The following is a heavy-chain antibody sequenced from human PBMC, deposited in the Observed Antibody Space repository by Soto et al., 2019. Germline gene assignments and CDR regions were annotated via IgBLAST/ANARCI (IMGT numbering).Heavy chain of an antibody. CDR3: ASEDRSFYYFDP. D-gene: IGHD3-22*01. V-gene: IGHV4-31*03. CDR1: GGSISSGGYY. J-gene: IGHJ4*02. CDR2: IYYSGST. Sequence: SETLSLTCTVSGGSISSGGYYWSWIRQHPGKGLEWIGYIYYSGSTYYNPSLKSRVTISVDTSKNQFSLKLSSVTAADTAVYYCASEDRSFYYFDPWGQGTLVTVSS.